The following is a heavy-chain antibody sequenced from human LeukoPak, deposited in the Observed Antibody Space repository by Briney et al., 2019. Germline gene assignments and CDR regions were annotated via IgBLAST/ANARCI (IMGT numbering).Heavy chain of an antibody. J-gene: IGHJ6*02. CDR1: GFTFSDYY. CDR3: AREVVPAAIGSSGMDV. D-gene: IGHD2-2*01. Sequence: PGGSLRLSCAASGFTFSDYYMSWIRQAPGKGLEWVSYISSSGSTIYYADSVKGRFTISRDNAKNSLYLQVNSLRAEDTAVYYCAREVVPAAIGSSGMDVWGQGTTVTVSS. CDR2: ISSSGSTI. V-gene: IGHV3-11*01.